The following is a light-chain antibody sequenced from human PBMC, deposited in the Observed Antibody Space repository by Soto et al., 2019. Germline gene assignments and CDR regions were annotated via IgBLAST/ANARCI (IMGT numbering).Light chain of an antibody. Sequence: EIVLTQSPGTLSLSPGERTTLSCRASQSISANYLSWYLLKSGQAPRLLTYLASNRAPYIPDRFSGSGSGTDFALTVSRLEHEDFALYYCQRYGGSPRTFGQGTRVDFK. V-gene: IGKV3-20*01. CDR2: LAS. J-gene: IGKJ1*01. CDR1: QSISANY. CDR3: QRYGGSPRT.